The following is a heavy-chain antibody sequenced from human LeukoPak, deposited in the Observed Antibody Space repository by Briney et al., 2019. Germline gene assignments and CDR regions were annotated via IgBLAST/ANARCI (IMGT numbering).Heavy chain of an antibody. CDR2: IYYNGST. D-gene: IGHD6-13*01. J-gene: IGHJ4*02. CDR3: ARDSPLAQQQLALFDY. V-gene: IGHV4-30-4*07. Sequence: SETLSLTCTVSGGALSRGGYSWTWIRQPPGQGLQWIGYIYYNGSTYYNPSLESRVAISVDTSKTQFSLKLSSVTAADTAVYYCARDSPLAQQQLALFDYWGQGTLVTVSS. CDR1: GGALSRGGYS.